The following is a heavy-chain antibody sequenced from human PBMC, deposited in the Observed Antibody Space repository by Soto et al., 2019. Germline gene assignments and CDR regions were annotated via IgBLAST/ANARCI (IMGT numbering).Heavy chain of an antibody. J-gene: IGHJ4*02. Sequence: EVQLLESGGGLVQPGGSLRLSCTASGFTFSSNDMSWVRQAPGKGLEWVSVISVSDGDTHYADSVKGRFTISRDSSKNTLYLQMNSLRAEDTAVYYCAKGGWLEYWGQGTLVTVSS. CDR2: ISVSDGDT. V-gene: IGHV3-23*01. D-gene: IGHD6-19*01. CDR1: GFTFSSND. CDR3: AKGGWLEY.